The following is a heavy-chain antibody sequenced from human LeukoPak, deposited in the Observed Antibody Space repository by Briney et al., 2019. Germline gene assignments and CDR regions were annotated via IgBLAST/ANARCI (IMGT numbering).Heavy chain of an antibody. V-gene: IGHV4-30-4*01. CDR2: IYHSGIT. J-gene: IGHJ6*02. Sequence: PSETLSLTCIVSGGSICIGDFYWSWIRQPPEKGLEYIGYIYHSGITFYNPALRSRVTVSIDTSRNQFSLKLSSVTAADTAVYYCARDRSTVDYYGLDVWGQGTTVIVSS. CDR1: GGSICIGDFY. D-gene: IGHD4-11*01. CDR3: ARDRSTVDYYGLDV.